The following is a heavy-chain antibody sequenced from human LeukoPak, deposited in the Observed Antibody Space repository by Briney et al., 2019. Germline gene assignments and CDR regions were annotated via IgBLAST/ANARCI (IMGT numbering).Heavy chain of an antibody. CDR1: GFTFNSCT. V-gene: IGHV3-23*01. CDR2: ISGSGGST. CDR3: AKHYYASGTPLANDY. J-gene: IGHJ4*02. Sequence: GGSLRLSCAASGFTFNSCTMRWVRQAPGKGLGWVSAISGSGGSTYYADSVKGRFTISRDNSKNTQYLQMNSLRAEDTAIYYCAKHYYASGTPLANDYWGQGTLVTVSS. D-gene: IGHD3-10*01.